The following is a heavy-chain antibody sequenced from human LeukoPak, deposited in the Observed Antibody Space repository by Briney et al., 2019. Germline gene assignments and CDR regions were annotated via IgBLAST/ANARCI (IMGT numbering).Heavy chain of an antibody. CDR2: INHSGSS. CDR1: GGSFSGYY. J-gene: IGHJ4*02. V-gene: IGHV4-34*01. D-gene: IGHD5-18*01. Sequence: SETLSLTCAVYGGSFSGYYWSWIRQPPGKGLEWIGEINHSGSSNYNPSLKSRVTISVDTSKNQFSLKLSSVTAADTAVYYCARRGYSYGYGDYWGQGTLVTVSS. CDR3: ARRGYSYGYGDY.